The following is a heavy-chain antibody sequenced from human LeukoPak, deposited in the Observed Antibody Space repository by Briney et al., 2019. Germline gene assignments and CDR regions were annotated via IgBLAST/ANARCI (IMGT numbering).Heavy chain of an antibody. J-gene: IGHJ6*03. Sequence: GGSLRLSCAATGFSVTRHYMHWVRQAPGKGLEWVSFIYRDGRSYPADSVEGRFSISRDDSKNTVFLQMNNLRVEDTAVYYCAREPAIMRLTDYYYYFDVWGKGTSVTVSS. CDR1: GFSVTRHY. CDR2: IYRDGRS. CDR3: AREPAIMRLTDYYYYFDV. D-gene: IGHD2-2*01. V-gene: IGHV3-53*01.